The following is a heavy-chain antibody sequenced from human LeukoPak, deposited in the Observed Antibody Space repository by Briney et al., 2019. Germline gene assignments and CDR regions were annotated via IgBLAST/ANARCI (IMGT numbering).Heavy chain of an antibody. CDR3: ARCTDSSGGRAFDI. D-gene: IGHD6-25*01. CDR2: MYNSETI. Sequence: SETLSLTCTVSGGSISGYYWSWIRQPAGKGPEWIGRMYNSETINYNPSLKSRVTMSLNTSKNHFSLNVTSVTAADPAVYYCARCTDSSGGRAFDIWGQGTMVTVSS. J-gene: IGHJ3*02. V-gene: IGHV4-4*07. CDR1: GGSISGYY.